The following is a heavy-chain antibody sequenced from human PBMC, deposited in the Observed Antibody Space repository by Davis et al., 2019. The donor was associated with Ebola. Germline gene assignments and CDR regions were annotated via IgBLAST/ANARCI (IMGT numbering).Heavy chain of an antibody. Sequence: PGGSLRLSCAASGFTFSSYWMSWVRQAPGKGLEWVANIKQDGSEKYYVDSVKGRFTISRDNAKNSLYLQMNSLRAEDTAVYYCARDRHVLRFLEWWDYWGQGTLVTVSS. D-gene: IGHD3-3*01. CDR1: GFTFSSYW. V-gene: IGHV3-7*01. CDR2: IKQDGSEK. CDR3: ARDRHVLRFLEWWDY. J-gene: IGHJ4*02.